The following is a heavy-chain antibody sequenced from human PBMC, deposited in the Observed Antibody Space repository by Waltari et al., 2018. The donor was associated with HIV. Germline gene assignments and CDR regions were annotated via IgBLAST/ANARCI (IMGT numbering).Heavy chain of an antibody. CDR1: GFTFTNFA. V-gene: IGHV3-33*01. CDR3: ARGYSSSRWIPLYH. D-gene: IGHD6-6*01. CDR2: FWSDGVEI. Sequence: QVQLVESGGGVVQPGTSLTLSCAVSGFTFTNFAIHWVHQSPGKGWGWLAVFWSDGVEISYADSVKGRFTISKDSSQKTLYLHLTSLRAEDTALYYCARGYSSSRWIPLYHWGRGTLVTVSS. J-gene: IGHJ4*02.